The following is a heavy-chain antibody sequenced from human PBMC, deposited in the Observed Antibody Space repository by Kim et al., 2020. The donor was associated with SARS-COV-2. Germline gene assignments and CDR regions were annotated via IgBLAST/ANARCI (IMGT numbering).Heavy chain of an antibody. CDR3: TTPSIGVVILDYYYGMDV. Sequence: KGRFTISRDDSKNTLYLQMNSLKTEDTAVYYCTTPSIGVVILDYYYGMDVWGQGTTVTVSS. V-gene: IGHV3-15*01. J-gene: IGHJ6*02. D-gene: IGHD3-3*01.